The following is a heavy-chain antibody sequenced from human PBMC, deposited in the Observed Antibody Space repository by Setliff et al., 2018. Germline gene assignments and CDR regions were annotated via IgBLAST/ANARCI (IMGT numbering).Heavy chain of an antibody. D-gene: IGHD2-15*01. CDR2: SRNKANTYTI. J-gene: IGHJ4*02. CDR1: GVKFNTLW. V-gene: IGHV3-72*01. Sequence: PGGSLRLSCEASGVKFNTLWMSWVRQAPGKGLEWVGRSRNKANTYTIAYAASVEGRFTISRDDSENSVYLEMNRLNTDDTAVYYCARSPAFDYWGQGTLVTVSS. CDR3: ARSPAFDY.